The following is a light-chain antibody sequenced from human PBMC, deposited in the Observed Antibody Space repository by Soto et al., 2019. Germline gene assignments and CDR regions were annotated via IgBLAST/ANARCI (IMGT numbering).Light chain of an antibody. CDR2: KAT. V-gene: IGKV1-5*03. CDR3: QQYNDFQYT. Sequence: DIQMTQSPSTLSASVGDGVTITCRASQSIGSWLAWYQQNPGKAPKLLIYKATNLQSGVPSRFSGSGSGTDFSLTISSLQPVDSATYFCQQYNDFQYTFGPGTKLEI. CDR1: QSIGSW. J-gene: IGKJ2*01.